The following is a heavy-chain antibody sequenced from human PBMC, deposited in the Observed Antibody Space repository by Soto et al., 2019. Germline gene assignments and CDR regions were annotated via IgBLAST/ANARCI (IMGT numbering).Heavy chain of an antibody. CDR2: INQDGSEI. V-gene: IGHV3-7*03. Sequence: PGGSLRLSCEVSGFTFSFYWMSWVRQAPGKGLEWVANINQDGSEINFVDSVKGRFTISRVNAKNLLYLQMNSLRVEDTAVYYCAKDRPVKARSGSLSSWGQGTLVTV. J-gene: IGHJ5*02. CDR1: GFTFSFYW. D-gene: IGHD1-26*01. CDR3: AKDRPVKARSGSLSS.